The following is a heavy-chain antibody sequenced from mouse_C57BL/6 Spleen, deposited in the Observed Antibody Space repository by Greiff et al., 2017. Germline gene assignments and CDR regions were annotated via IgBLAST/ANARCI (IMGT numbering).Heavy chain of an antibody. D-gene: IGHD2-10*02. V-gene: IGHV1-82*01. CDR2: IYPGDGDT. CDR3: AREGKYEDDFYY. CDR1: GYAFSSSW. J-gene: IGHJ2*01. Sequence: VQLQQSGPELVKPGASVKISCKASGYAFSSSWMNWVKQRPGKGLEWIGRIYPGDGDTNYNGKFKGKATLTADKSSSTAYMQLSSLTSEDSAVYFCAREGKYEDDFYYWGQGTTLTVSS.